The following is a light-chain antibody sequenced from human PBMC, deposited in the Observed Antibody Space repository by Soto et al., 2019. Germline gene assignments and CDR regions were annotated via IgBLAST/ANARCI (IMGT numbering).Light chain of an antibody. Sequence: EVVLTQSPATLSLSPGERATLSCRASQSVARSYLDWYQQRPGQAPRLLIYDTTSRATDIPHRFSGSGSGTDFTLTINRLELVFFAVYYCQHYGNSPQTFGRGTNVEIK. V-gene: IGKV3-20*01. J-gene: IGKJ4*02. CDR2: DTT. CDR3: QHYGNSPQT. CDR1: QSVARSY.